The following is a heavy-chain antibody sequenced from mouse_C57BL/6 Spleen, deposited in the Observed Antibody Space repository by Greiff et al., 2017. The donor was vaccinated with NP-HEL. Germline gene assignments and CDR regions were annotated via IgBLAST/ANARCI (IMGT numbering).Heavy chain of an antibody. Sequence: QVQLQQPGAELVMPGASVKLSCKASGYTFTSYWMHWVKQRPGQGLEWIGEIDPSDSYTNYTQKFKGKSTLTVDKSSSAAYMQLSSLTSEDAAVYYCARVDYDWYFDVWGTGTTVTVSS. D-gene: IGHD2-4*01. V-gene: IGHV1-69*01. J-gene: IGHJ1*03. CDR2: IDPSDSYT. CDR3: ARVDYDWYFDV. CDR1: GYTFTSYW.